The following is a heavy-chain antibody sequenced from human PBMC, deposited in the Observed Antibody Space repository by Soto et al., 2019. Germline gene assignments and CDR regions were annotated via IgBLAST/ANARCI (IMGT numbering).Heavy chain of an antibody. Sequence: ASMKVSCKASGYILASYSMHWARQAPGQRLEWMGWINAGNGNTRYSQKFQGRVTITSDTSASTAYMQLSSLRSEDTAVYYCARSWGYSGYDYVYWGQGTLVTVSS. CDR3: ARSWGYSGYDYVY. CDR1: GYILASYS. J-gene: IGHJ4*02. D-gene: IGHD5-12*01. CDR2: INAGNGNT. V-gene: IGHV1-3*01.